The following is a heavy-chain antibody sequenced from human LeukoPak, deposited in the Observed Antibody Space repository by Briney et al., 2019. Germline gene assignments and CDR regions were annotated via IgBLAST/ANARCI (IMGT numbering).Heavy chain of an antibody. J-gene: IGHJ4*02. CDR3: ARGSLGAAAGSFDY. CDR2: IYYSGST. Sequence: SETLSLTCTVSGGSISNYYWSWIRQPPGKGLEWIGYIYYSGSTNYNPSLKSRVTISVDTSKNQFSLKLSSVTAADTAVYYCARGSLGAAAGSFDYWGQGTLVTVSS. D-gene: IGHD6-13*01. V-gene: IGHV4-59*01. CDR1: GGSISNYY.